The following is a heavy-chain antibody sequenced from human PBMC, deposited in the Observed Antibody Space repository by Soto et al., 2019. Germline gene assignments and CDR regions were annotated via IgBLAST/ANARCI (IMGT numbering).Heavy chain of an antibody. V-gene: IGHV1-69*13. CDR1: GGTFSSYA. D-gene: IGHD3-3*01. CDR2: IIPIFGTA. J-gene: IGHJ6*02. Sequence: SVKVSCKASGGTFSSYAINWVRQAPGQGLEWMGGIIPIFGTANYAQKFQGRVTITADESTGTAYMQLSILRSGDRAVYSCARGFTSVEVVLANDYYYGMDVWGQGTTVTVSS. CDR3: ARGFTSVEVVLANDYYYGMDV.